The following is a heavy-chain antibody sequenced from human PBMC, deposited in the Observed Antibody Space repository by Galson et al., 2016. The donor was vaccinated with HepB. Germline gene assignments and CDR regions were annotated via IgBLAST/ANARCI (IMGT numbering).Heavy chain of an antibody. CDR2: LSGSGGSR. Sequence: SLRLSCAASGFTFSDYAMNWVRQAPGKGLEWVSSLSGSGGSRYFADSVKGRFTVSRDNSRNTLYLQMNSLRAEDTAIYYCAKEDYFDSSGYWRHWGQGTPVTVSS. J-gene: IGHJ4*02. D-gene: IGHD3-22*01. CDR3: AKEDYFDSSGYWRH. CDR1: GFTFSDYA. V-gene: IGHV3-23*01.